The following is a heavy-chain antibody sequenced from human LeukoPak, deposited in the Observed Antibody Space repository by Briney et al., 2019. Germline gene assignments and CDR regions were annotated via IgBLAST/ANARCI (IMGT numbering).Heavy chain of an antibody. CDR1: GGSISSYY. D-gene: IGHD1-26*01. Sequence: SSETLSLTCTVSGGSISSYYWSWIRQPAGKGLEWIGRIYTSGSTNYNPSLKSRVSISEDTSKNQFSLTLSSVTAVDTAVYYCARGGVGARYTYFDTWGQGILITVST. V-gene: IGHV4-4*07. CDR2: IYTSGST. CDR3: ARGGVGARYTYFDT. J-gene: IGHJ4*02.